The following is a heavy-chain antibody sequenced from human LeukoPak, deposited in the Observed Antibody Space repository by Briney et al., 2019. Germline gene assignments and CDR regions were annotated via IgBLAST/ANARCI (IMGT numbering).Heavy chain of an antibody. J-gene: IGHJ3*02. CDR1: GFTFSSYS. CDR3: ARGAPRAYCSTTSCWGAFDI. CDR2: IISISSTI. V-gene: IGHV3-48*01. D-gene: IGHD2-2*01. Sequence: GGSLRLSCAASGFTFSSYSMNWFRQAPGKGRGGVSYIISISSTIYYADSVKGRFTISRDNAKNSLYLQMNGLRGEDTAVYYCARGAPRAYCSTTSCWGAFDIWGQGTMVTVSS.